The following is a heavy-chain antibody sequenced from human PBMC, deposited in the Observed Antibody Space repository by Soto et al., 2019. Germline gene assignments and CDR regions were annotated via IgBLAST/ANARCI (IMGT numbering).Heavy chain of an antibody. D-gene: IGHD3-10*01. CDR3: ARRYGGGFDY. J-gene: IGHJ4*02. CDR1: GGSISSYY. CDR2: IYSSGST. Sequence: QVQLLESGPGLVKPSETLSLTCTVSGGSISSYYWSWIRQPPGKGLEWIGYIYSSGSTNYNPSLKSRVTISVATAKNQCSLKLSSVTAADTAVYYCARRYGGGFDYWGQGTLVTVSS. V-gene: IGHV4-59*08.